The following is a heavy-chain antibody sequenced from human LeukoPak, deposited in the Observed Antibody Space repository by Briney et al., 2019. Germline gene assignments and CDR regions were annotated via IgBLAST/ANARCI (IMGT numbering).Heavy chain of an antibody. J-gene: IGHJ4*02. CDR3: ARGPSSYHNT. D-gene: IGHD5-12*01. CDR2: IYSGGST. Sequence: ETLSLTCTVSGGSITSSSYYWGWIRQPPGKGLEWVSLIYSGGSTYYADSVKGRFTISRNNSKNTLYLQMNSLRAEDTAVYYCARGPSSYHNTGGQGTLVTVSS. V-gene: IGHV3-66*01. CDR1: GGSITSSSYY.